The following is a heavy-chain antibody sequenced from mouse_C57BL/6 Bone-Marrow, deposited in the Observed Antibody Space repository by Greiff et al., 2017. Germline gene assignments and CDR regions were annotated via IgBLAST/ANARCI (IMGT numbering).Heavy chain of an antibody. V-gene: IGHV1-55*01. D-gene: IGHD2-3*01. Sequence: QVQLQQPGAELVKPGASVKMSCKASGYTFTSYWITWVKQRPGQGLEWIGDIYPGSGSTNYNEKFKSKATLTVDTSSSTAYMHLSSLTSEDSAVYGCARMGLYDALDYWGQGTTLTVSS. CDR2: IYPGSGST. CDR3: ARMGLYDALDY. J-gene: IGHJ2*01. CDR1: GYTFTSYW.